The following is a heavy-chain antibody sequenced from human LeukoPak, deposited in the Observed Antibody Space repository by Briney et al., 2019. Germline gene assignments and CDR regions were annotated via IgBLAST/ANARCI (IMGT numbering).Heavy chain of an antibody. D-gene: IGHD5-18*01. Sequence: KPSETLSLTCAVYGGSFSGYYWGWIRQPPGKGLGWIGEINHSGSTNYNPSLKSRVTISVDTSKNQFSLKLSSVTAADTAVYYCARRGYSYGSRPFDYWGQGTLVTVSS. CDR1: GGSFSGYY. V-gene: IGHV4-34*01. J-gene: IGHJ4*02. CDR2: INHSGST. CDR3: ARRGYSYGSRPFDY.